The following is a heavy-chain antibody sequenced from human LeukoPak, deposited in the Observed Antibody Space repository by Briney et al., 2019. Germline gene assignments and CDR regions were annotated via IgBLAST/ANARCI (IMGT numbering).Heavy chain of an antibody. J-gene: IGHJ4*02. CDR2: ISSSGSTI. Sequence: GGSLRLSCAASGFTFSDYYMSWIRQAPGKGLEWVSYISSSGSTIYYADSVKGRFTISRDNAKNSLYLQMNSLRAEDTAVYYCARDPGEMATVYYFGYWGQGTLVTVSS. D-gene: IGHD5-24*01. V-gene: IGHV3-11*04. CDR3: ARDPGEMATVYYFGY. CDR1: GFTFSDYY.